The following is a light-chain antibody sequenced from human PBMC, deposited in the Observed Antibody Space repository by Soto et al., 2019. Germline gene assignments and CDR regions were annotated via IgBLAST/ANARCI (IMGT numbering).Light chain of an antibody. J-gene: IGLJ1*01. Sequence: QTALAQPSSVSWAPGASITISCSGTSTDVSGYNDVSLYHHKPGKGPKLIIYEVNNRPSGVSERFSGSKSGNKASLTISTLEAEDESDYYCGSYTGSDTPFVFGTGTKVTV. CDR2: EVN. V-gene: IGLV2-14*01. CDR1: STDVSGYND. CDR3: GSYTGSDTPFV.